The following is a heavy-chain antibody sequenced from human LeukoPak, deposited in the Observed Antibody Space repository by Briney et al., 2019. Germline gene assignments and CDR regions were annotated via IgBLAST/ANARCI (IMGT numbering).Heavy chain of an antibody. D-gene: IGHD2-15*01. Sequence: SETLSLTCTVSGGSISSSSYYWGWIRPPPGKGLEWIGYIYTSGSTNYNPSLKSRVTISVDTSKNQFSLKLSSVTAADTAVYYCARHQTPPRNRYCSGGSCYSGAFDIWGQGTMVTVSS. J-gene: IGHJ3*02. CDR1: GGSISSSSYY. V-gene: IGHV4-61*05. CDR2: IYTSGST. CDR3: ARHQTPPRNRYCSGGSCYSGAFDI.